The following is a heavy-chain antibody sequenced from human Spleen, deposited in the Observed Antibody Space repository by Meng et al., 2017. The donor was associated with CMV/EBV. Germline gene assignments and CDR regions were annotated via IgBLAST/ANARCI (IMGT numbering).Heavy chain of an antibody. CDR2: ISWNSGSI. V-gene: IGHV3-9*01. CDR3: AGRRYCSSTSCYTLAFDI. Sequence: GGSLRLSCAASGFTFDDYAMHWVRQAPGKGLEWVSGISWNSGSIGYADSVKGRFTISRDNAKNSLYLQMNSLRAEDTALYYCAGRRYCSSTSCYTLAFDIWGQGTTVTVSS. J-gene: IGHJ3*02. CDR1: GFTFDDYA. D-gene: IGHD2-2*02.